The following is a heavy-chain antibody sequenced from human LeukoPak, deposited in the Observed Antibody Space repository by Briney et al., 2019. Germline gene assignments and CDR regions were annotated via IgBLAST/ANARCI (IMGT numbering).Heavy chain of an antibody. V-gene: IGHV3-30*18. CDR2: ISFDGSNT. CDR1: GFTFSTYG. J-gene: IGHJ4*02. Sequence: PGRSLRLSCAASGFTFSTYGMNWVRQAPGKGLEWVALISFDGSNTYYADSVKGRFTISRDNSKNTVYLQMNSLRAEDTAMYYCAKDQGCWGRGTLVTVSS. CDR3: AKDQGC.